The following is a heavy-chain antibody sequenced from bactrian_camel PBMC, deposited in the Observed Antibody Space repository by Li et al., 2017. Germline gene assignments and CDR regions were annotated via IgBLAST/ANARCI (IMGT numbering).Heavy chain of an antibody. D-gene: IGHD3*01. CDR3: AAGIMWCGLAQSEYDY. Sequence: HVQLVESGGGSVQAGGSLTLSCVASEYTRNYCMAWFRQVPGKEREAIASLGWDNQRYAESVKGRFAISQNNDKTTVSLQMNDLKPEDTAMYYCAAGIMWCGLAQSEYDYWGQGTQVTVS. J-gene: IGHJ4*01. CDR1: EYTRNYC. V-gene: IGHV3S60*01. CDR2: LGWDNQ.